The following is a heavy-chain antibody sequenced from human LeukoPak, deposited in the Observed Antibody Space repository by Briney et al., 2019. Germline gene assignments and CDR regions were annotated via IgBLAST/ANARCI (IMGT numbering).Heavy chain of an antibody. D-gene: IGHD3-9*01. J-gene: IGHJ4*02. V-gene: IGHV3-21*01. CDR2: ISSSSSYI. CDR3: ARLPTLYYDILTGYHDY. Sequence: GGSLRLSCAASGFTFSSYSMNWVRQAPGKGLEWVSSISSSSSYIYYADSVKGRFTISRGNAKNSLYLQMSSLRAEDTAVYYCARLPTLYYDILTGYHDYWGQGTLVTVSS. CDR1: GFTFSSYS.